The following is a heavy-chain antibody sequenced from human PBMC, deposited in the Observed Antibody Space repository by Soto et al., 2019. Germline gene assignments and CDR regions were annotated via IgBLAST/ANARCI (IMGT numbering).Heavy chain of an antibody. CDR2: MNPNSGET. CDR1: GYTFTDYD. Sequence: QEQLVQSGAEVKKPGASVKVSCKTSGYTFTDYDINWVRQATGQGLEWIGWMNPNSGETGYAQQFQGRVTMTRSASLSTAYLELSSLRCEDTAVYYCARVAVAARPRWYNWFDPWGQGTLVTVSS. V-gene: IGHV1-8*01. CDR3: ARVAVAARPRWYNWFDP. J-gene: IGHJ5*02. D-gene: IGHD2-15*01.